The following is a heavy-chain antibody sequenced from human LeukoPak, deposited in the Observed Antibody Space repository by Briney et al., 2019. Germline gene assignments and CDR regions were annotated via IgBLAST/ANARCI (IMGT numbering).Heavy chain of an antibody. CDR2: IRSSSNII. D-gene: IGHD6-19*01. V-gene: IGHV3-48*01. CDR3: ARDGVVVAGTRRAFDI. CDR1: GFTFSSYS. Sequence: GGSLRLSCAASGFTFSSYSMNWVRQAPGKGLEWVSYIRSSSNIIYYADSVKGRFTISRDNAKNSLYLQMNSLRGEDTAVYYCARDGVVVAGTRRAFDIWGQGTMVTVSS. J-gene: IGHJ3*02.